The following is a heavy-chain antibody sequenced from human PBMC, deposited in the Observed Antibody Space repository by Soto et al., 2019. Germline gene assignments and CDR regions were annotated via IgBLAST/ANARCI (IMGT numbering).Heavy chain of an antibody. D-gene: IGHD6-13*01. J-gene: IGHJ5*02. CDR1: SDSISSSNW. Sequence: QVQLQESGPGLVKPSGTLSLTCGVSSDSISSSNWWTWVRQPPGKGLEWIGEIYHTGSTNYNPSLKSRVTTSVDKSKNQFSLKLSSVTAADTAVYYCARVVVATYSSTFDPWGQGTLVTVSS. V-gene: IGHV4-4*02. CDR3: ARVVVATYSSTFDP. CDR2: IYHTGST.